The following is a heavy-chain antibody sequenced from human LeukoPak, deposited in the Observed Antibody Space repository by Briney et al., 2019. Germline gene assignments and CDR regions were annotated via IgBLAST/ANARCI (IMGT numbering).Heavy chain of an antibody. CDR2: INHSGST. CDR3: ARAVGGVASYFDY. CDR1: GGSFSGYY. V-gene: IGHV4-34*01. D-gene: IGHD1-26*01. Sequence: PSETLSLTCAVYGGSFSGYYWSWIRQPPGKGLEWIGEINHSGSTNYNPSLKSRVTISVDTSKNQFSLKLSSVTAADTAVYYCARAVGGVASYFDYWGQGTLVTVSS. J-gene: IGHJ4*02.